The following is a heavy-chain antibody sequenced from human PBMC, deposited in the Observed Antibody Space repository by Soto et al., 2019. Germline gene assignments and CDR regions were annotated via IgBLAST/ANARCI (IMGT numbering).Heavy chain of an antibody. CDR1: RFTFDDYA. D-gene: IGHD3-16*01. CDR2: ISWNSGSI. Sequence: EVQLVESGGGLVQPGRSLRLSCAASRFTFDDYAMHWVRQAPGKGLEWVSGISWNSGSIGYADSVKGRFTISRDNAKNSLYLQMNSLRAEDTALYYCAKDGGTGWFDPWGQGTLVTVSS. CDR3: AKDGGTGWFDP. J-gene: IGHJ5*02. V-gene: IGHV3-9*01.